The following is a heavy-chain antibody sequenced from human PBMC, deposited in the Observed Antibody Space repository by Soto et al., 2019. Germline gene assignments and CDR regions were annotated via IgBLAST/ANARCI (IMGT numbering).Heavy chain of an antibody. CDR3: ARDLEVVVITRFRPLDV. D-gene: IGHD3-22*01. CDR2: IWYDGSNK. J-gene: IGHJ6*02. CDR1: GFTFSSYG. V-gene: IGHV3-33*01. Sequence: PGGSLRLSCAASGFTFSSYGMHWVRQAPGKGLEWVAVIWYDGSNKYYADSVKGRFTISRDNSKNTLYLQMNSLRAEDTAVYYCARDLEVVVITRFRPLDVWGQGTTVTVSS.